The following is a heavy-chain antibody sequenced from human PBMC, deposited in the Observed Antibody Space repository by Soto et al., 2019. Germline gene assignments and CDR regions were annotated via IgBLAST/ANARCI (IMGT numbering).Heavy chain of an antibody. CDR2: ISGSGGST. J-gene: IGHJ5*02. V-gene: IGHV3-23*01. D-gene: IGHD2-15*01. CDR3: AKDQGGCSGGSCYPRGWFDP. Sequence: EVQLLESGGGLVQPGGSLRLSCAASGFTFSSYAMSWVRQAPGKGLEWVSAISGSGGSTYYADSVKGRFTISRDNSKNTLYLQMNSLRAEDTAVYYCAKDQGGCSGGSCYPRGWFDPWGHGTLVTVSS. CDR1: GFTFSSYA.